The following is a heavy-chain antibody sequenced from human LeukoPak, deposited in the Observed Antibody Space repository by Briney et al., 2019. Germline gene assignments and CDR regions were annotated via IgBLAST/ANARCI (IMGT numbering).Heavy chain of an antibody. CDR2: ISPDDSDT. D-gene: IGHD4-17*01. CDR3: ARYRGDYVSLPSPFDF. CDR1: GYRSTDYW. Sequence: GASLKISSKASGYRSTDYWSGWVRQLPGKDREWRGIISPDDSDTRYNPSFQGQVTISADESISTAYLQWSSLKASDTAMYYCARYRGDYVSLPSPFDFWGQGTLVTVSS. J-gene: IGHJ4*02. V-gene: IGHV5-51*01.